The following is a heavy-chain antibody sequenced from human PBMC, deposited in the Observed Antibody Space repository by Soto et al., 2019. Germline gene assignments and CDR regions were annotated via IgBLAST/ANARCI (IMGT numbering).Heavy chain of an antibody. Sequence: PGGSLRLSCAASGFTFSSYDMHWVRQAPGKGLEWVAVISYDGSNKYYADSVKGRFTISRDNSKNTLYLQMNSLRAEDTAVYYCAKEYSGYDHFDYWGQGTLVTVSS. CDR3: AKEYSGYDHFDY. J-gene: IGHJ4*02. CDR1: GFTFSSYD. CDR2: ISYDGSNK. D-gene: IGHD5-12*01. V-gene: IGHV3-30*18.